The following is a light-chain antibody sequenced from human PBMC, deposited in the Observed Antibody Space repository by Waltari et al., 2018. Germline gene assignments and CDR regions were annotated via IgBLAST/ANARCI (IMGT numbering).Light chain of an antibody. CDR3: SSYTSSSTLV. Sequence: QSALTQPASVSGSPGQSITISCTRTSSDVGGQNYASWYQQHPGKAPKLMIYEVSNRPSGVSTRFSGSKSGNTASLTISGLQAEDEADYYCSSYTSSSTLVFGGGTKLTVL. CDR1: SSDVGGQNY. CDR2: EVS. J-gene: IGLJ3*02. V-gene: IGLV2-14*01.